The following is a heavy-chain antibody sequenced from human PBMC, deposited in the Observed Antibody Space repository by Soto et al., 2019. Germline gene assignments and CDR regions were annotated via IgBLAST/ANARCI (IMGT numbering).Heavy chain of an antibody. CDR2: IYTSGST. J-gene: IGHJ5*02. V-gene: IGHV4-4*07. D-gene: IGHD3-10*01. CDR3: ARDLSKEGYYYGSGSYYWFDP. CDR1: GGSISSYY. Sequence: SETLSLTCTVSGGSISSYYLSWIRQPAGKGLEWIGRIYTSGSTNYNPSLKSRVTMSVDTSKNQFSLKLSSVTAADTAVYYCARDLSKEGYYYGSGSYYWFDPWGQGTLVTVSS.